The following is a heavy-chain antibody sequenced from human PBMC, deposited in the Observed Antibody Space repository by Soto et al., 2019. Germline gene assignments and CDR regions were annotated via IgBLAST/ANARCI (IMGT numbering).Heavy chain of an antibody. CDR3: AKNGDFWSWGMDV. CDR2: ISNSGDGT. Sequence: PGGSLRLSCAASGFTFGTYAMTWVRQAPGKGLEWVSLISNSGDGTYYADSVKGRFTISRDNSQRTLNLQMNSLRAEDTAVYYCAKNGDFWSWGMDVWGQGTTVTVSS. V-gene: IGHV3-23*01. D-gene: IGHD3-3*01. CDR1: GFTFGTYA. J-gene: IGHJ6*02.